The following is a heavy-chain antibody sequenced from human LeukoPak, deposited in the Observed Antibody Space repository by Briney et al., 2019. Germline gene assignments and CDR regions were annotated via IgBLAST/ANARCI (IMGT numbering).Heavy chain of an antibody. V-gene: IGHV1-24*01. D-gene: IGHD3-10*01. CDR1: GYTLTELS. CDR2: FDPEDGET. CDR3: ATGHNYYGSGSYDY. J-gene: IGHJ4*02. Sequence: GASVKVSCKVSGYTLTELSMHWVRQAPGKGLEWMGGFDPEDGETIYAQKFQGRVTMTEDTSTDTAYMELSSLRSEDTAVYYCATGHNYYGSGSYDYWGQGTLVTVSS.